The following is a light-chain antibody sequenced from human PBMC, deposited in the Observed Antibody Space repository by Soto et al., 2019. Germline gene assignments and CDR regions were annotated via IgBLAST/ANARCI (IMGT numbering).Light chain of an antibody. J-gene: IGKJ5*01. V-gene: IGKV3-15*01. CDR3: QQCSNWPTIT. Sequence: EILLTQSPGTLSLSPGERATLSCRAGQSLTNKYFAWYQQKPGRALRLLIDGASTRATGIPARFSGSGSGTEFTLTISSLKSEDFAAYYCQQCSNWPTITFGHGTRLEIK. CDR1: QSLTNKY. CDR2: GAS.